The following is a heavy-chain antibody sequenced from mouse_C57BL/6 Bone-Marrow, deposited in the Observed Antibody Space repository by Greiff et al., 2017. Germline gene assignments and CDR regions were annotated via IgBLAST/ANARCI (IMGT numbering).Heavy chain of an antibody. CDR1: GYTFTSYG. Sequence: QVQLQQSGAELVRPGSSVKLSCKASGYTFTSYGMHWVKQRPIQGLEWIGNIDPSDSETHYNQKFKDKATLTVDKSSSTAYMQLSSLTSEASAVYYCTRELRLPQYYALDYWGQGTSVTVSA. J-gene: IGHJ4*01. CDR2: IDPSDSET. CDR3: TRELRLPQYYALDY. V-gene: IGHV1-52*01. D-gene: IGHD3-2*02.